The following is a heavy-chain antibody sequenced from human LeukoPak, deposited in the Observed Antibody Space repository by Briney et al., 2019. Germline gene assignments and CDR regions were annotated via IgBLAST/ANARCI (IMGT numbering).Heavy chain of an antibody. V-gene: IGHV5-51*01. J-gene: IGHJ4*02. CDR2: IYPGDSDT. CDR1: GXSFTSYW. Sequence: GESLKISCKGSGXSFTSYWIGRVRQMPGKGLEWMWIIYPGDSDTRYSPPFQGPVTISADKSISTAYLQWSSLKASDTAMYYCARREYYDILTGPSRYWGQGTLVTVSS. CDR3: ARREYYDILTGPSRY. D-gene: IGHD3-9*01.